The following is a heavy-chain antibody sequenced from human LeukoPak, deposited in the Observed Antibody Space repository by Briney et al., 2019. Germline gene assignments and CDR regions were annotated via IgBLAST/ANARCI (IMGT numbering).Heavy chain of an antibody. J-gene: IGHJ3*02. CDR1: GFTFSPYI. CDR3: AREESYSAFDI. V-gene: IGHV3-64*01. Sequence: GGSLRLSCAASGFTFSPYIMHWVRQAPGKGLEYVSGIGSNGGNTYYANSVKGRFTISRDNSKNTLYLQMGSLRAEDTALYYCAREESYSAFDIWGQ. CDR2: IGSNGGNT. D-gene: IGHD3-10*01.